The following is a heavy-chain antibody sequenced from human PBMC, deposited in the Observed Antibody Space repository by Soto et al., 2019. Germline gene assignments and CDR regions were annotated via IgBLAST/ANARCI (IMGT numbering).Heavy chain of an antibody. D-gene: IGHD2-2*01. Sequence: PGGSLRLSCAASGFTFSSYAMSWVRQAPGKGLEWVSAISGSGGSTYYADSVKGRFTISGDNSKNTLYLQMNSLRAEDTAVYYCASSCSTSCYPRMDVWGQGTTVTVSS. J-gene: IGHJ6*02. CDR2: ISGSGGST. V-gene: IGHV3-23*01. CDR3: ASSCSTSCYPRMDV. CDR1: GFTFSSYA.